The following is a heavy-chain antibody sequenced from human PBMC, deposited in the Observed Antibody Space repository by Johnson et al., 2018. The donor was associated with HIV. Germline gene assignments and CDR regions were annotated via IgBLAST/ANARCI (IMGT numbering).Heavy chain of an antibody. CDR1: GFTFGDYA. V-gene: IGHV3-49*04. D-gene: IGHD5-24*01. CDR2: IRSKADGGTT. Sequence: MLLVESGGGLVQPGRSLRLSCTASGFTFGDYAMSWVRQAPGKGLEGVGFIRSKADGGTTEYAASVKGRVTISRDDSKSIAYLQMNSQKTEDTAVYYCTKMSRDAFDIWGQGTMVTVSS. CDR3: TKMSRDAFDI. J-gene: IGHJ3*02.